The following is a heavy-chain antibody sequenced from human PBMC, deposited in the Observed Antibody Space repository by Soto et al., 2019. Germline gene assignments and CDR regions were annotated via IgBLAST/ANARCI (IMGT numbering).Heavy chain of an antibody. Sequence: QVQLQESGPGLVKPSQTLSLTCTVSGGSISSGGYYWSWIRQHPGKGLEWIGYIYYSGSTYYNPSLKSRVTISVDTSKNQFSLKMSSVTAADTAVYYCARVGYGDYLDQDYYYYGMDVWGQGTTVTVSS. CDR3: ARVGYGDYLDQDYYYYGMDV. V-gene: IGHV4-31*03. J-gene: IGHJ6*02. CDR2: IYYSGST. D-gene: IGHD4-17*01. CDR1: GGSISSGGYY.